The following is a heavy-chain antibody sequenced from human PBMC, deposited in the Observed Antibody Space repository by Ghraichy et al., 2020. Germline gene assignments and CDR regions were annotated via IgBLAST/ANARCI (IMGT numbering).Heavy chain of an antibody. D-gene: IGHD2-15*01. V-gene: IGHV1-46*01. Sequence: ASVKVSCKASGYNFISYYMHWVREAPGQGLEWMGLINVSGGGTTYAQKFQGRVTMTSDTSTSTVYMQLSSLRSEDTAVYYCAHNVGYCRGGSCLGMDVWGQGTTVIVSS. CDR1: GYNFISYY. CDR2: INVSGGGT. CDR3: AHNVGYCRGGSCLGMDV. J-gene: IGHJ6*02.